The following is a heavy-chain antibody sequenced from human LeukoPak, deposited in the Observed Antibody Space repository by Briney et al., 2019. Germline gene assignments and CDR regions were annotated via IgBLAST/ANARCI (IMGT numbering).Heavy chain of an antibody. CDR3: ARERALGYCSGGSCYEFDP. CDR2: ISYDGSNK. J-gene: IGHJ5*02. V-gene: IGHV3-30-3*01. Sequence: GGSLRLSCAASGFTFSSYAMHWVGQAPGKGLEWVAVISYDGSNKYYADSVKGRFTISRDNSKNTLYLQMNSLRAEDTAVYYCARERALGYCSGGSCYEFDPWGQGTLVTVSS. CDR1: GFTFSSYA. D-gene: IGHD2-15*01.